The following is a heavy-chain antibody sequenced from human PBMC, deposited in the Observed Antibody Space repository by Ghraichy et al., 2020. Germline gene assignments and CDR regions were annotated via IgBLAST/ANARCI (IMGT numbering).Heavy chain of an antibody. V-gene: IGHV3-7*03. CDR1: GFSLDNYW. CDR2: INQDGAKK. J-gene: IGHJ3*01. D-gene: IGHD3-22*01. Sequence: ETLSLTCAASGFSLDNYWVTWVRQAPGKGLEWVANINQDGAKKNFLDSVRGRFTISRDNAKNSLYLDMNSLRVDDTAVYYCTRDFNPAAYYDNSRYFYDAFDVWGQGTLVTVSS. CDR3: TRDFNPAAYYDNSRYFYDAFDV.